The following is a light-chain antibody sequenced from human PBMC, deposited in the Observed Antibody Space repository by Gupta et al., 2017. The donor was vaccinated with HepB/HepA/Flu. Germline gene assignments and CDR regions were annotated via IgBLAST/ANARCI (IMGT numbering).Light chain of an antibody. CDR3: YVWASVADDGEVV. CDR2: DES. J-gene: IGLJ2*01. CDR1: NIETKS. V-gene: IGLV3-21*03. Sequence: SYVLTQPPSVSVAPGKTARINCGGDNIETKSVHWYQQKPGRAPVLVFYDESGRPSGIPERFFVSNSGNTATLIISRVEAGDEADDYCYVWASVADDGEVVFGGGTKLTVL.